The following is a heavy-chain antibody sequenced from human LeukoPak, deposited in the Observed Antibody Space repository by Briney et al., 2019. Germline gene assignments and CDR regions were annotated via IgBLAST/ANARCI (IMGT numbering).Heavy chain of an antibody. CDR3: AKGGRYDISDAFDI. CDR2: IRYDGSNK. D-gene: IGHD3-9*01. CDR1: GFTFSSYG. V-gene: IGHV3-30*02. J-gene: IGHJ3*02. Sequence: GGSLRLSRAASGFTFSSYGMHWVRQAPGKGLEWVAFIRYDGSNKYYADSVKGRFTISRDNSKNTLYLQMNSLRAEDTAVYYCAKGGRYDISDAFDIWGQGTMVTVSS.